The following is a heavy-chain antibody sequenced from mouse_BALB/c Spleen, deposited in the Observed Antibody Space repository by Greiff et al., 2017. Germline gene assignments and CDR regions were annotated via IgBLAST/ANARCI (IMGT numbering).Heavy chain of an antibody. D-gene: IGHD1-1*01. CDR1: GYTFTSYW. V-gene: IGHV1-7*01. J-gene: IGHJ2*01. CDR3: SRGTYYDGSSPYYFDY. Sequence: QVQLKQSGAELAKPGASVKMSCKASGYTFTSYWMHWVKQRPGQGLEWIGYINPSTGYTDYNQKFKDKATLTADKSSSTAYMQLSSLTSEDSAVYYWSRGTYYDGSSPYYFDYWGQGTTLTVSS. CDR2: INPSTGYT.